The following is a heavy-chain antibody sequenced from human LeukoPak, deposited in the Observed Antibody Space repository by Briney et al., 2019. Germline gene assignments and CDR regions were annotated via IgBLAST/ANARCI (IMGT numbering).Heavy chain of an antibody. CDR1: GGTFSSYA. J-gene: IGHJ6*03. CDR3: ARCVTHYYYMDV. Sequence: SVKVCCKASGGTFSSYAISWVRQAPGQGLEWMGGIIPIFGTANYAQKFQGRVTITTDESTSTAYMELSSLRSEDTAVYYCARCVTHYYYMDVWGKGTTVTVSS. CDR2: IIPIFGTA. V-gene: IGHV1-69*05. D-gene: IGHD2-21*02.